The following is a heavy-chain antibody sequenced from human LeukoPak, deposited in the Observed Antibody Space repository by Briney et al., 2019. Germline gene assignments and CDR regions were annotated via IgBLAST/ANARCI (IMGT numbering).Heavy chain of an antibody. D-gene: IGHD3-22*01. Sequence: PSETLSLTCTVSGGSVSSGNYYWSWIRQPPGKGLDWIGYIYYSGSTNYNPSLKSRVTISVDTSKNQFSLRLSSVTAADTAEYYCARDPSGYFNYWGQGTLATVSS. CDR1: GGSVSSGNYY. CDR2: IYYSGST. V-gene: IGHV4-61*01. J-gene: IGHJ4*02. CDR3: ARDPSGYFNY.